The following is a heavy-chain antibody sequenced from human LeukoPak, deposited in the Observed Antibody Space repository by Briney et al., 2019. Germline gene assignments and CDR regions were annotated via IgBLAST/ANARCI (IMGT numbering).Heavy chain of an antibody. J-gene: IGHJ4*02. CDR1: GGSVRRGNYY. V-gene: IGHV4-61*02. D-gene: IGHD5-24*01. Sequence: SETLSLTCTVSGGSVRRGNYYWTWIRQPAGSGLEWIGRIYTSGTTDYNPSLRTRVTISVDASRNQFSLNLSSVTAADTAVYYCARHVMGSWLQNFDYWGQGTLVTVSS. CDR2: IYTSGTT. CDR3: ARHVMGSWLQNFDY.